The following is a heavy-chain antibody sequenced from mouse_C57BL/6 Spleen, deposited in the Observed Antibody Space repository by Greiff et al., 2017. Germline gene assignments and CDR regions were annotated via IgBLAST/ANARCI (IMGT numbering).Heavy chain of an antibody. V-gene: IGHV5-17*01. D-gene: IGHD2-4*01. CDR1: GFTFSDYG. CDR2: ISSGSSTI. J-gene: IGHJ4*01. Sequence: EVKVVESGGGLVKPGGSLTLSCAASGFTFSDYGMHWVRQAPEKGLEWVAYISSGSSTIYYADTVKGRFTISRDNAKNTLFLQMTSLRSEDTAMYYCARHYYDYDGYAMDYWGQGTSVTVSS. CDR3: ARHYYDYDGYAMDY.